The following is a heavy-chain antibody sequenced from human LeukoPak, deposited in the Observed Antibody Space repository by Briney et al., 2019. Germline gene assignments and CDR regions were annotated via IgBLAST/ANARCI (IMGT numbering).Heavy chain of an antibody. V-gene: IGHV3-7*03. Sequence: GGSLRLSCVVSGFTLRSRWMMWVRQAPGEGLEWMTNINRGGSEKNYVDSVKARFTITRANPENSLYLQMHSLKVEDPAIYYCATYDSGSDHNIAYWGQPTLVTLPS. CDR1: GFTLRSRW. J-gene: IGHJ4*02. CDR3: ATYDSGSDHNIAY. CDR2: INRGGSEK. D-gene: IGHD3-3*01.